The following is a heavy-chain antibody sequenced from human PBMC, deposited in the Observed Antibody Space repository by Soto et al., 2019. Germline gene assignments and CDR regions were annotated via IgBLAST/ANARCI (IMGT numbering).Heavy chain of an antibody. Sequence: QVQLVESGGGVGQPGRSLRLACAASGFSFSSFGMHWVRQAPGKGLEWVAVRWYDGSNKYYSDSVKGRFTISRDNSKNTLSLQMNSLRAEDTAVYFCARSVSYITTARYYYAMDVWGQGDAVTVSS. CDR1: GFSFSSFG. J-gene: IGHJ6*02. V-gene: IGHV3-33*01. CDR3: ARSVSYITTARYYYAMDV. D-gene: IGHD3-3*01. CDR2: RWYDGSNK.